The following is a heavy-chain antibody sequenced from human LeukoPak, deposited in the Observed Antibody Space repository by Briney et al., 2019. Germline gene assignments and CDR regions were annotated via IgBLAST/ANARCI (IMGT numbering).Heavy chain of an antibody. Sequence: SETLSLTCTVSGGSISSYYWSWIRQPPGKGLEWIGYIYSSGHTNYNPSLKNRDTISVDTSKNQFSLNLTSVTAADTAVYYCARHFSGAAAPLPFDYWGRGTLVTVSS. CDR3: ARHFSGAAAPLPFDY. J-gene: IGHJ4*02. CDR2: IYSSGHT. V-gene: IGHV4-59*08. D-gene: IGHD6-13*01. CDR1: GGSISSYY.